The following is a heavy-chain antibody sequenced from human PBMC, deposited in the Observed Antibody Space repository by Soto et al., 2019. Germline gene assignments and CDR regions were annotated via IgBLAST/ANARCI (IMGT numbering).Heavy chain of an antibody. J-gene: IGHJ4*02. V-gene: IGHV4-30-4*01. CDR3: ARDHSNSPDDFDY. CDR2: IYYTGRT. Sequence: SETLSLTCTGSGGSISSDDYFWTWIRQPPGKGLEWIGYIYYTGRTNYNPSLESRLTISIDRSKNQFSLTLSSVSAADTALYYCARDHSNSPDDFDYWGQGTLVTVSS. D-gene: IGHD6-6*01. CDR1: GGSISSDDYF.